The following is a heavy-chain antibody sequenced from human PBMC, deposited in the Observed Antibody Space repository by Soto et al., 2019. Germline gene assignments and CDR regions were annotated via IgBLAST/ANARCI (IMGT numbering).Heavy chain of an antibody. D-gene: IGHD5-12*01. CDR1: GYTFSGYY. V-gene: IGHV1-2*04. Sequence: QVQLVQSGAEVKKPGASVKVSCKASGYTFSGYYMHWVRQAPGQGLEWMGWINPNSGGTNYAQKFQGWVTMTRDTSISTAYMELSRLRSDDTAVYYCARWGWISDHNGYYYGMDVWGQGTTVTVSS. CDR2: INPNSGGT. J-gene: IGHJ6*02. CDR3: ARWGWISDHNGYYYGMDV.